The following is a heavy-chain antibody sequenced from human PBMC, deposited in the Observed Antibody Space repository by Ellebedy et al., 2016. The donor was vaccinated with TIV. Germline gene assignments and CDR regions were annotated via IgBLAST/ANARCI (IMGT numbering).Heavy chain of an antibody. CDR2: IDSAGRSA. CDR1: GFTFGAYW. CDR3: ARVVSSSWYDDY. V-gene: IGHV3-74*01. D-gene: IGHD6-13*01. J-gene: IGHJ4*02. Sequence: GESLKISCAASGFTFGAYWMHWVRQAPGKGLVWVSRIDSAGRSASYADSVAGRFSISRDNAKNTLYLQMNSLRADDTAVYYCARVVSSSWYDDYWGQGTLVTISS.